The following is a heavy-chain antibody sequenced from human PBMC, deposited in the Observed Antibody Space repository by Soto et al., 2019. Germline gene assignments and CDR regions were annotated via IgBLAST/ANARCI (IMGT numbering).Heavy chain of an antibody. V-gene: IGHV3-21*01. CDR2: ISSSSSYI. CDR1: GFTFSSYS. J-gene: IGHJ4*02. CDR3: ASDHLGYCSSTSCYEDY. Sequence: PGGSLRFSCAASGFTFSSYSMNWVRQAPGKGLEWVSSISSSSSYIYYADSVKGRFTISRDNAKNSLYLQMNSLRAEDTAVYYCASDHLGYCSSTSCYEDYWGQGTLVTVSS. D-gene: IGHD2-2*01.